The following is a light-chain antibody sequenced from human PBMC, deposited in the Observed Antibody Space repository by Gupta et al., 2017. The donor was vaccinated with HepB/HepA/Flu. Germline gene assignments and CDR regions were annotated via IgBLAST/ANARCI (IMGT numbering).Light chain of an antibody. V-gene: IGLV2-14*03. CDR1: SSDIGGYKY. CDR2: DVS. J-gene: IGLJ2*01. Sequence: SALTQPASVSGFPGQSITMSCIGTSSDIGGYKYVSWYQQLPDKAPKLIIYDVSSRPSGVSIRFSGSKSADTASLTISGLQADDEADYYCSSYTAITRSVIFGGGTKLTVL. CDR3: SSYTAITRSVI.